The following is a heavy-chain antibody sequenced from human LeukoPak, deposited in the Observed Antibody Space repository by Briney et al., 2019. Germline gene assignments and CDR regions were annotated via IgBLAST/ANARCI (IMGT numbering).Heavy chain of an antibody. Sequence: GGSLRLSCAASGFSFSGHWMHWARQLPGKGLVWVSRISPTGSTTSYADSVKGRFTVSRDNAKNTLYLQVNNLRAEDTAVYYCAKTRPLDSSSWSHGDYWGQGTLVTVSS. J-gene: IGHJ4*02. CDR1: GFSFSGHW. V-gene: IGHV3-74*01. CDR3: AKTRPLDSSSWSHGDY. CDR2: ISPTGSTT. D-gene: IGHD6-13*01.